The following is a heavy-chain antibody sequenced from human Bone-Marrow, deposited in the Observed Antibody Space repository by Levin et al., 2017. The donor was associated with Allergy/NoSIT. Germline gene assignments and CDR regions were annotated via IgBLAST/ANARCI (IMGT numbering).Heavy chain of an antibody. CDR3: ARDWGRGSGWGA. V-gene: IGHV3-48*01. J-gene: IGHJ4*02. Sequence: GGSLRLSCVASGFDFSTYAMNWVRQAPGKGLEWISYITVGSSIKYYAESVQGRFTISRDNAQNSLYLQMSSLRAEDTAVYFCARDWGRGSGWGAWGQGTLVIVSS. D-gene: IGHD6-19*01. CDR1: GFDFSTYA. CDR2: ITVGSSIK.